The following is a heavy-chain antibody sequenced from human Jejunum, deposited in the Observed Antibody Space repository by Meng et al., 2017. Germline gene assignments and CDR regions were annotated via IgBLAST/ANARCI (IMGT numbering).Heavy chain of an antibody. CDR2: IYSSGTT. Sequence: VQPQEWGPGLVKPSPTLSLTCSVSGGSIRSGFYYWTWVRQYPGKGLEWIGYIYSSGTTNYNPSLNSRATMSLDTSENQFSLNLSAVTAADTAVYYCARDAGKPVGLDLWGRGTLVTVSS. J-gene: IGHJ2*01. D-gene: IGHD6-13*01. CDR3: ARDAGKPVGLDL. V-gene: IGHV4-31*03. CDR1: GGSIRSGFYY.